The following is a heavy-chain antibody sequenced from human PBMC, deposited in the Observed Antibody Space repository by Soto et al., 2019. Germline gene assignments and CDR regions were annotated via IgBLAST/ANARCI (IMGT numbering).Heavy chain of an antibody. CDR3: AKDLPPNTVTTCGS. J-gene: IGHJ5*02. V-gene: IGHV3-30*18. CDR1: GFTFDSYG. Sequence: QVQLVESGGGVVQPGRSLRLSCAASGFTFDSYGMHWVRQAPGKGLEGVAVFSSDGNDKYYADSVKGRFTISRDNFKNTLYLQMSSLRADDTSVYYCAKDLPPNTVTTCGSWGQGTLVTVSS. CDR2: FSSDGNDK. D-gene: IGHD4-17*01.